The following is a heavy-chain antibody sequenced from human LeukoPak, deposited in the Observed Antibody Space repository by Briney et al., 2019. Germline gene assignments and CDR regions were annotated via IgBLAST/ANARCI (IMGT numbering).Heavy chain of an antibody. CDR2: IDPDGSEK. J-gene: IGHJ4*02. D-gene: IGHD3-10*01. CDR3: ARIYYFGDNNWRYFDN. CDR1: GFTFNSYW. V-gene: IGHV3-7*01. Sequence: GGSLRLSCAASGFTFNSYWMSWVRQAPGKGLEWVANIDPDGSEKQYGDSVKGRFTTSRDNAKNSLYLQMNSLRAEDTAIYYCARIYYFGDNNWRYFDNWGQGTLVTISS.